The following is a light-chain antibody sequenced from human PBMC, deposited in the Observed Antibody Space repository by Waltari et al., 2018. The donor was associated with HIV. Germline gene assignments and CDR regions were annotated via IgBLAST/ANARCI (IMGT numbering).Light chain of an antibody. CDR1: QGISSY. Sequence: DIQLTQSPSFLSASVGDRVTITCRASQGISSYLAWYQQKPGTAPKLLIYAASTLQSGVQSRFSGSGSGTEFTLTISSLQPEDFATYFCQHLNGYPLTFGGGTKVEIK. J-gene: IGKJ4*01. CDR3: QHLNGYPLT. CDR2: AAS. V-gene: IGKV1-9*01.